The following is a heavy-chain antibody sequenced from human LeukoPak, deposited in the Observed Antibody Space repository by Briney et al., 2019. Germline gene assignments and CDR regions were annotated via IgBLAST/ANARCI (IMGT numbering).Heavy chain of an antibody. CDR1: GGSISSYY. CDR2: IYYSGST. J-gene: IGHJ6*02. V-gene: IGHV4-59*01. Sequence: PSETLSLTCTVSGGSISSYYWSWIRQPPGKGLEWIGYIYYSGSTNYKPSLKSRVTISVDTSKNQFSLKLSSVTAADTAVYYCARLSGIEAAGTFGYYYYYGMDVWGQGTTVTVSS. D-gene: IGHD6-13*01. CDR3: ARLSGIEAAGTFGYYYYYGMDV.